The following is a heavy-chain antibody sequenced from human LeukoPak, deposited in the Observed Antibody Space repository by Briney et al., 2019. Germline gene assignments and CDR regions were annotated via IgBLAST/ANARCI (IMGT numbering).Heavy chain of an antibody. CDR1: GGSISSYY. V-gene: IGHV4-59*08. Sequence: PSETLSLTCTVSGGSISSYYWSWIRQPPGKGLEWIGYIYYSGSTNYNPSLKSRVTISVDTSKHQFSLKLSAVTAADTAVYYCARVGGGYGDYLDYWGQGTLVTVSS. J-gene: IGHJ4*02. CDR2: IYYSGST. CDR3: ARVGGGYGDYLDY. D-gene: IGHD5-12*01.